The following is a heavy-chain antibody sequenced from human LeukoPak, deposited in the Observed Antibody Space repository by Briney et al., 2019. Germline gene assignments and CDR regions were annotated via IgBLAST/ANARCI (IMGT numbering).Heavy chain of an antibody. D-gene: IGHD2-15*01. Sequence: GGSLRLSCAASGFTFSSYAMSWVRQAPGKGLEWVSAISGRGGSTYYADCVKGRFTISRDNSKNTLYLQMNSLRAEDTAVYYCAKGDIVVVVAAPIPSPFDPWGQGTLVTVSS. CDR3: AKGDIVVVVAAPIPSPFDP. V-gene: IGHV3-23*01. J-gene: IGHJ5*02. CDR1: GFTFSSYA. CDR2: ISGRGGST.